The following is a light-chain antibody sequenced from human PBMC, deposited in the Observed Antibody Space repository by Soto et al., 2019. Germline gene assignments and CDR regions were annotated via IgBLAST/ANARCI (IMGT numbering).Light chain of an antibody. Sequence: QSALTQPASVSXSPGQSITISCTGTSSDVGGYNYVSWYHQHPGRAPKFIIYEVSNRPSGVSYRFSGSKSGNTASLTISGLQAEDEGEYYCSSYSSSGTYVIFGGGTKVTVL. J-gene: IGLJ2*01. CDR3: SSYSSSGTYVI. V-gene: IGLV2-14*01. CDR1: SSDVGGYNY. CDR2: EVS.